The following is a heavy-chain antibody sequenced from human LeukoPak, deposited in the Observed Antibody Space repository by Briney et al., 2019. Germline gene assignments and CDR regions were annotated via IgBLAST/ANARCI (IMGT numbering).Heavy chain of an antibody. CDR3: ARQIAAAGTESFDY. CDR1: GYSFTSYW. D-gene: IGHD6-13*01. J-gene: IGHJ4*02. Sequence: GESLKISCKGSGYSFTSYWIGWGGQMPGKGPEWMGIIYPGDSDTRYSPSFQGQVTISADKSISTAYLQWSSLKASDTAMYYCARQIAAAGTESFDYWGQGTLVTVSS. CDR2: IYPGDSDT. V-gene: IGHV5-51*01.